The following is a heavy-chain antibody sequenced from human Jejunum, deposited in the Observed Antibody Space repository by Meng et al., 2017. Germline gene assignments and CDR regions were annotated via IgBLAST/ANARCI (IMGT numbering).Heavy chain of an antibody. D-gene: IGHD1-1*01. Sequence: QVQLVQSGAEVNKPGASVKVSCKASGYTFTNYAMHWVRQAPGQRLEWMGWISPASGDTKFAQKFQGRIAVTTDTSISTAYLDLTSLTSDDTAVYYCARDMSGDELAYFDFWGQGTLVTVSS. CDR2: ISPASGDT. CDR3: ARDMSGDELAYFDF. V-gene: IGHV1-2*02. J-gene: IGHJ4*02. CDR1: GYTFTNYA.